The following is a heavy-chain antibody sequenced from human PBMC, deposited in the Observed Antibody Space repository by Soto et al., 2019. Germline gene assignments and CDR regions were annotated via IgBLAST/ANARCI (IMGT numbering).Heavy chain of an antibody. CDR1: GGSISSYY. CDR3: AREGSIAAAGTSSFDY. CDR2: IYYSGST. J-gene: IGHJ4*02. D-gene: IGHD6-13*01. Sequence: SETLSLTCTVSGGSISSYYWSWIRQPPGKGLEWIGYIYYSGSTNYNPSLKSRVTISVDTSKNQFSLKLSSVTAADTAVYYCAREGSIAAAGTSSFDYWGQGTLVTVS. V-gene: IGHV4-59*12.